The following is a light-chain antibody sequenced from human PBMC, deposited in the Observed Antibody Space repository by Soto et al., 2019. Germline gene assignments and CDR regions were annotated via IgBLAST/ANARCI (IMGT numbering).Light chain of an antibody. CDR1: QTISGY. J-gene: IGKJ2*01. Sequence: DIQMTQSPSSLSASVGDRVTITCRASQTISGYLNWYQQKPGKAPELLIYAASYLGNGVPSRFSGSGSRTYFTLTISSLQPEDFATYYCLQHSDYPFSFGQGTRLEI. CDR3: LQHSDYPFS. CDR2: AAS. V-gene: IGKV1-39*01.